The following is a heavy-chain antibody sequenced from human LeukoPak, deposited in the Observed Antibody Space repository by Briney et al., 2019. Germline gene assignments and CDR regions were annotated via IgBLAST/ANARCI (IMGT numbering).Heavy chain of an antibody. Sequence: QTGGSLRLSCAASGFSFSSYGMSWVRQAPGKGLEWVSAISGSGGSTFYADSVKGRFTISRDNSKNTLYLQMNSLRAEDTAVYYCAKTGSSWPYYSDYWGQGTLVTVSS. D-gene: IGHD6-13*01. CDR2: ISGSGGST. V-gene: IGHV3-23*01. CDR1: GFSFSSYG. J-gene: IGHJ4*02. CDR3: AKTGSSWPYYSDY.